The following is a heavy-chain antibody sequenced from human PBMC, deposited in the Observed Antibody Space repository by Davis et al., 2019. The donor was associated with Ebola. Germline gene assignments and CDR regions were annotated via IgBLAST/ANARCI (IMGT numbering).Heavy chain of an antibody. CDR2: INPNSGGT. D-gene: IGHD1-1*01. Sequence: GGSLRLSCAASGFTFSSYGMHWVRQAPGQGLEWMGRINPNSGGTNYAQKFQGRVTMTRDTSISTAYMEVGSLRSDDTAVYYCARAQFPTTSDHWGQGTLVAVSS. V-gene: IGHV1-2*06. CDR3: ARAQFPTTSDH. CDR1: GFTFSSYG. J-gene: IGHJ4*02.